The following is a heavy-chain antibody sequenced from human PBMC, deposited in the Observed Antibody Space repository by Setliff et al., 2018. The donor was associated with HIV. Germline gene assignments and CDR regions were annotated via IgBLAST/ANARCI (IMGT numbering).Heavy chain of an antibody. CDR1: GGSISSGTDF. J-gene: IGHJ4*02. CDR3: AREPAAGAYYFDY. Sequence: TLSLTCSVSGGSISSGTDFWSWIRQPAGKGLEWIGRIYTSGSTKYNPSLDSRVTISVDTSKNQFSLNLRSVTAADTAVYYCAREPAAGAYYFDYWGQGTLVTVS. CDR2: IYTSGST. D-gene: IGHD6-13*01. V-gene: IGHV4-61*02.